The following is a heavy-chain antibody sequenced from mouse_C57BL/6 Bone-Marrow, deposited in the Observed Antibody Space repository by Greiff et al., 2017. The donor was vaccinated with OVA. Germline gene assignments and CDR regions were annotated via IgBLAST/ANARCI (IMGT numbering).Heavy chain of an antibody. Sequence: EVQLVESGGGLVQPKGSLKLSCAASGFSFNTYAMNWVRQAPGKGLEWVARIRSKSNNYATYYADSVKDRFTISRDDSESMLYLQMNNLKTEDTAMYYCVRHRGFLRTYWGQGTLVTVSA. CDR1: GFSFNTYA. V-gene: IGHV10-1*01. CDR3: VRHRGFLRTY. CDR2: IRSKSNNYAT. J-gene: IGHJ3*01.